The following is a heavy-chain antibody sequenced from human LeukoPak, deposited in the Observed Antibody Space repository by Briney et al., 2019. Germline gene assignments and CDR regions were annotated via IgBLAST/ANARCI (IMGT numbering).Heavy chain of an antibody. D-gene: IGHD6-13*01. Sequence: GGSLRLSCAASGFTFSSYSMNWVRQAPGKGLEWASYISGSSGTIYYADSVRGRFTISRDNSKNTLYLQMNSLSTEDTAVYYCAKAYSIPSDYYYYYMDVWGKGTTVTVSS. CDR3: AKAYSIPSDYYYYYMDV. J-gene: IGHJ6*03. V-gene: IGHV3-48*01. CDR2: ISGSSGTI. CDR1: GFTFSSYS.